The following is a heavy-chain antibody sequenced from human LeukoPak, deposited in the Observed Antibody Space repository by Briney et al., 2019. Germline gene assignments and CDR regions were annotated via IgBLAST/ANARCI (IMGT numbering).Heavy chain of an antibody. CDR2: IIPILGIA. D-gene: IGHD3-22*01. V-gene: IGHV1-69*04. CDR3: ARLGDEDYYDSSGYYLNWFDP. CDR1: GGTFSSYA. J-gene: IGHJ5*02. Sequence: SVKVSCKAPGGTFSSYAISWVRQAPGQGLEWMGRIIPILGIANYAQKFQGRVTIPADKSTSTAYMELSSLRSEDTAVYYCARLGDEDYYDSSGYYLNWFDPWGQGTLVTVSS.